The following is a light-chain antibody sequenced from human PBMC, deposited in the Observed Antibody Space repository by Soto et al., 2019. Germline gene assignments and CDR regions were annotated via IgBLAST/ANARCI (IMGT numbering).Light chain of an antibody. J-gene: IGLJ2*01. CDR1: SSNIGSFYD. CDR3: QSYDNSLNHVV. Sequence: VLTQPPSVSGAPGQRVTIPCTGSSSNIGSFYDVHWYQQLPGTVPKLLIYGDNNRPSGVPDRSSGSKSGTAASLAITGLQAEDEADYYCQSYDNSLNHVVFGGGTKLTVL. CDR2: GDN. V-gene: IGLV1-40*01.